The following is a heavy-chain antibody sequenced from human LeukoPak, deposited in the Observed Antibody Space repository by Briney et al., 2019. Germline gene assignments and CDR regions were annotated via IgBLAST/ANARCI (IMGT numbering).Heavy chain of an antibody. Sequence: GGSLRLSCAASGFTFSDHYMDWVRQAPGKGLEWVGRSRNKANSYTTESAASVKGRFTISRDDSKNSLYLQMNSLKTEDTAVYYCARAYSGSASYDYFDYWGQGTLVTVSS. CDR3: ARAYSGSASYDYFDY. V-gene: IGHV3-72*01. CDR1: GFTFSDHY. D-gene: IGHD3-10*01. J-gene: IGHJ4*02. CDR2: SRNKANSYTT.